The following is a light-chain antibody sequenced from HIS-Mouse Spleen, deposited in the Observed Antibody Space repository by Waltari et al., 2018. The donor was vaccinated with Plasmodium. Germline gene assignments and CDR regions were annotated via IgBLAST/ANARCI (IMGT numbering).Light chain of an antibody. Sequence: EMVLTQSPGTLSLSPGERATLSCRASQSVSSSYLAWYQQKPGQAPRLLIYGASSRATGIPDRFSGSGSGTDFTLTISILEPEDFAVYYCQQYGSSPYTFGQGTKLVIK. J-gene: IGKJ2*01. CDR3: QQYGSSPYT. CDR1: QSVSSSY. V-gene: IGKV3-20*01. CDR2: GAS.